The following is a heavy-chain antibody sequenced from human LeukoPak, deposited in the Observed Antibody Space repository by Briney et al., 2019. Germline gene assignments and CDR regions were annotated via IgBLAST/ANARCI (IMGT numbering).Heavy chain of an antibody. D-gene: IGHD3-22*01. V-gene: IGHV3-53*01. CDR3: ARETYYYESSGYPLDY. CDR2: IYSGGST. J-gene: IGHJ4*02. Sequence: PGGSLRLSCAASGFTVSSNYMSWVREAPGKGLEWVSVIYSGGSTYYADSVKGRFTIPRDNSKNTLYLQMNSLRAEDTAVYHCARETYYYESSGYPLDYWGQGTLVTVSS. CDR1: GFTVSSNY.